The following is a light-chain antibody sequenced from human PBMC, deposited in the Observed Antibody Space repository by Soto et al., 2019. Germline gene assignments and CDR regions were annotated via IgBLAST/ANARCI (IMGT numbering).Light chain of an antibody. CDR3: AAWDDSLTGHVV. J-gene: IGLJ2*01. Sequence: QPVLTQPPSASGTPGQRVTISCSGSSSNIGRNTVNWYQQLPGTAPKLLIYTNDQRPSGVPDRFSGSKSDTSASLAISGLQSEDEADYYCAAWDDSLTGHVVFGGGTKLTVL. V-gene: IGLV1-44*01. CDR1: SSNIGRNT. CDR2: TND.